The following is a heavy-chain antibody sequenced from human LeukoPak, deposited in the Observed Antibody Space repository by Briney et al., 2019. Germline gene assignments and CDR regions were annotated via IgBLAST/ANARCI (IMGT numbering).Heavy chain of an antibody. J-gene: IGHJ4*02. V-gene: IGHV3-33*01. CDR2: IWYDGSNK. CDR3: ARGGGYNYEGLDY. D-gene: IGHD5-24*01. CDR1: GFTFSSYG. Sequence: PGGSLRLSCAASGFTFSSYGMHWVRQAPGKGLEWVAVIWYDGSNKCYADSVKGRFTISRDNSKNTLYLQMNSLRAEDTAVYYCARGGGYNYEGLDYWGQGTLVTVSS.